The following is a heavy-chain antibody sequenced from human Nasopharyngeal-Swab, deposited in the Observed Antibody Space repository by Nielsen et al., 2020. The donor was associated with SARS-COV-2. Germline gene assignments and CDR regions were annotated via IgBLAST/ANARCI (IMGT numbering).Heavy chain of an antibody. CDR1: GGSISSSSYY. D-gene: IGHD6-19*01. Sequence: SETLSLTCTVSGGSISSSSYYWGWIRQPPGKGLEWIGSIYYSGSTYYNPSLKSRVTISVDTSKNQFSLKLSSVTAADTAVYYCARHGSSGWYFDYWGQGTLVTVSS. J-gene: IGHJ4*02. CDR2: IYYSGST. V-gene: IGHV4-39*01. CDR3: ARHGSSGWYFDY.